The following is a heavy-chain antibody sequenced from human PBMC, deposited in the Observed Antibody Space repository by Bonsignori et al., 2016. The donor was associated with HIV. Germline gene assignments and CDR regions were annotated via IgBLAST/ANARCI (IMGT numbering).Heavy chain of an antibody. J-gene: IGHJ6*03. D-gene: IGHD5-24*01. CDR1: NGSISRGGYS. CDR2: IYYTGST. Sequence: QVQLQESGPGLVKPSQTLSLTCAVSNGSISRGGYSWSWIRQSPGKGLELIGYIYYTGSTYYNPSLTSRVVISVDTSKNQFSLKLSSVTAADTAVYYCARLQMATMRYYYVDVWGQGTTVAVSS. V-gene: IGHV4-30-4*07. CDR3: ARLQMATMRYYYVDV.